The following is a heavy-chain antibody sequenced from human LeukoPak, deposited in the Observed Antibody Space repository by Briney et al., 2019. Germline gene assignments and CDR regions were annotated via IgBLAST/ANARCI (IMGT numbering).Heavy chain of an antibody. Sequence: GGSLRLSCIASGFTFSNYAMNWVRQAPGKGLDWVSHISGRSDTIYYADSVKGRFTISRDNAQNSLSLQMSSLRAEDTAIYFCARGRMGSGGLDYWGQGVLVTVSS. CDR2: ISGRSDTI. J-gene: IGHJ4*02. CDR1: GFTFSNYA. D-gene: IGHD6-19*01. V-gene: IGHV3-48*01. CDR3: ARGRMGSGGLDY.